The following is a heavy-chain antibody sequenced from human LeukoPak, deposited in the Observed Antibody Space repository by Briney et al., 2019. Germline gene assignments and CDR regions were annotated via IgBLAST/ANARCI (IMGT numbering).Heavy chain of an antibody. J-gene: IGHJ5*02. CDR3: ARSQGYCSGGSCYPNWFDP. D-gene: IGHD2-15*01. Sequence: SETLSLTCTVSGGSISSSSYYWGWIRQPPGKGLEWIGSIYYSGSTYYNPSLKSRVTISVDTSKNQFSLKLSSVTAADTAVYYCARSQGYCSGGSCYPNWFDPWGQGTLVTVSS. CDR2: IYYSGST. V-gene: IGHV4-39*07. CDR1: GGSISSSSYY.